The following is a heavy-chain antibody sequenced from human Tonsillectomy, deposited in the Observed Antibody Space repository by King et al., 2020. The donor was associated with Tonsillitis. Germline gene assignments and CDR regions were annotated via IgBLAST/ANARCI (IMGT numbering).Heavy chain of an antibody. CDR1: GYSFSDHW. V-gene: IGHV5-51*01. CDR3: ARAAPGTDEFFHH. Sequence: VQLVESGAEVKKPGESLTISCKGSGYSFSDHWIAWVRQMPGKGLEWMGIIFPEDSDTRYRPSLQGQVTISVDTSISTAYLQWSSLKTSETAIYYCARAAPGTDEFFHHGGEGTQVTVSS. CDR2: IFPEDSDT. D-gene: IGHD6-13*01. J-gene: IGHJ1*01.